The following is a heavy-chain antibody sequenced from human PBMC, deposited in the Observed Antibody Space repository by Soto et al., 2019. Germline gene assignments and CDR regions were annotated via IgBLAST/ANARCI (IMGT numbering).Heavy chain of an antibody. Sequence: QPGGSLRLSCAASGFTFSSYGMHWVRQAPGKGLEWVAVIWYDGSNKYYADSVKGRFTISRDNSKDTLDLQMNSLRAEDTAVYYCARDREQWLVGYYFDYWGQVTLVTVSS. D-gene: IGHD6-19*01. CDR1: GFTFSSYG. CDR2: IWYDGSNK. J-gene: IGHJ4*02. V-gene: IGHV3-33*01. CDR3: ARDREQWLVGYYFDY.